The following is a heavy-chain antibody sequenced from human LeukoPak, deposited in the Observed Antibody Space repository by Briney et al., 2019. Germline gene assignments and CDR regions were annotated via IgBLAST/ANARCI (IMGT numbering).Heavy chain of an antibody. CDR1: GFTFSHDG. CDR2: IWSDGSNE. J-gene: IGHJ4*02. D-gene: IGHD4-11*01. Sequence: TGGSLRLSCSASGFTFSHDGMHWVRQAPGKGLDWVGVIWSDGSNEYYADSVKGRITISRDNFNNTVSLQMHSLRVEDTAVYYCAKDAQRGFDYSNSLEHWGRGSLVTVSS. V-gene: IGHV3-33*06. CDR3: AKDAQRGFDYSNSLEH.